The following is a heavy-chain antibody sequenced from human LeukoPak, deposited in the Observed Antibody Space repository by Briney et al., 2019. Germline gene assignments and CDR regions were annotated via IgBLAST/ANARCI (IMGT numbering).Heavy chain of an antibody. V-gene: IGHV4-34*01. CDR2: INHSGST. D-gene: IGHD6-13*01. Sequence: SETLSLTCAVYGGSFSGYYWSWIRQPPGKGLEWIGEINHSGSTNYNPSLKSRVTISVDTSKNQFSLKLSSVTAADTAVYYCARGSAAGRKFDPWGQGTLVTVSS. CDR3: ARGSAAGRKFDP. CDR1: GGSFSGYY. J-gene: IGHJ5*02.